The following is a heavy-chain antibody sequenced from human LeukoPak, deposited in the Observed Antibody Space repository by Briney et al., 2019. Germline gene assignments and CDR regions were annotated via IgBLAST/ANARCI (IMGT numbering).Heavy chain of an antibody. CDR3: AKDFRIGYSAHFDY. CDR1: GGSLSSQD. J-gene: IGHJ4*02. CDR2: MYEYCGPS. Sequence: PGGSLRLSCVGLGGSLSSQDKSWVRQALEKGLDFVSEMYEYCGPSDFSVTSKGRFSISRDNSKNTLYLQMDSLRGEDTAVYYCAKDFRIGYSAHFDYWGQGALVTVSS. D-gene: IGHD2-21*01. V-gene: IGHV3-23*01.